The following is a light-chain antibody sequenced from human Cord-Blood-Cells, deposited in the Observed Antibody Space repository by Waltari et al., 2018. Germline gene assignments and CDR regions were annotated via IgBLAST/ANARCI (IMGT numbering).Light chain of an antibody. CDR1: SSDGGGYND. V-gene: IGLV2-14*03. Sequence: QSALTQPASVSGSPGQSITISCTGTSSDGGGYNDVSWYQQHPGKTPKLMINDFSNRPSGVSNRFSGSKSGNTASLTISGLQAEDEADYYCSSYTSSSTLVFGGGTKLTVL. J-gene: IGLJ3*02. CDR2: DFS. CDR3: SSYTSSSTLV.